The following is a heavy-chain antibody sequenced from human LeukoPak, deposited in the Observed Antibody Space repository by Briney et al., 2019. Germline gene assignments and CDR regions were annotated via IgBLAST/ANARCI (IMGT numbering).Heavy chain of an antibody. CDR1: GFTFSSYW. V-gene: IGHV3-7*01. CDR3: ARGSEYYYYYMDV. Sequence: GGSLRLSCAASGFTFSSYWMSWVRQAPGKGLEWVANIKQDGSEKYYVDSVKGRFTISRDNAKNSPYLQMNSLRAEDTAVYYCARGSEYYYYYMDVWGKGTTVTVSS. D-gene: IGHD6-25*01. J-gene: IGHJ6*03. CDR2: IKQDGSEK.